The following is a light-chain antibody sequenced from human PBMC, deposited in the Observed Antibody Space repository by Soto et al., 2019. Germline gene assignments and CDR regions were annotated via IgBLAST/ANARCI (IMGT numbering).Light chain of an antibody. Sequence: EIVLTQSPGTLSLSPGERATLSCRASQSLSSSYLAWYQQKPGQAPRLLIYGASTRATGIPDRFSGSGSGTDFSLTISRLEPEDFAVYYCQQNGSSPPWTFGQGTKVEIK. CDR1: QSLSSSY. CDR3: QQNGSSPPWT. J-gene: IGKJ1*01. V-gene: IGKV3-20*01. CDR2: GAS.